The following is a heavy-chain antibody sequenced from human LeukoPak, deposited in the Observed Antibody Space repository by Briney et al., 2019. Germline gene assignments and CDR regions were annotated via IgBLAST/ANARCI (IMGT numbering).Heavy chain of an antibody. Sequence: SETLTLTCAVYGGSFSGYYWSWIRQPPGKGLEWIGEINHSGSTNYNPSLKSRVTISVDTSKNQFSLKLSSVTAADTAVYYCARGDRYSSAQYYFDYWGQGTLVTVSS. V-gene: IGHV4-34*01. D-gene: IGHD6-25*01. CDR3: ARGDRYSSAQYYFDY. CDR1: GGSFSGYY. J-gene: IGHJ4*02. CDR2: INHSGST.